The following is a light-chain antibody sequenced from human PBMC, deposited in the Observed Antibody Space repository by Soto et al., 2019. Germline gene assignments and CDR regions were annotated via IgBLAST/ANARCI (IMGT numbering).Light chain of an antibody. J-gene: IGKJ5*01. Sequence: EIVLTQSPGTLSLSPGERATLSCRASQSVSSSYLAWYQQKRGQDPRLLIYGASSRATGIPDRFSGSGSGTDFTLTISSLEPEDFAVYYCQQYGSSPLVTFGQGTRLEIK. CDR2: GAS. CDR3: QQYGSSPLVT. CDR1: QSVSSSY. V-gene: IGKV3-20*01.